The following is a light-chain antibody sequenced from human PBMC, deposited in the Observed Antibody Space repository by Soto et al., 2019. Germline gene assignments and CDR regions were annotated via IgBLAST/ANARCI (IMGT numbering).Light chain of an antibody. CDR2: QDN. J-gene: IGLJ2*01. Sequence: SSELTQPLSMSVSPGQTAIITCSGDKLVNIYVSWYQQKPGQSPVVVIYQDNKRPSGIPERFSGSNSGDTATLTISGTQATDEAEYYCQAWDNNAAGFGGGTKLTVL. CDR3: QAWDNNAAG. V-gene: IGLV3-1*01. CDR1: KLVNIY.